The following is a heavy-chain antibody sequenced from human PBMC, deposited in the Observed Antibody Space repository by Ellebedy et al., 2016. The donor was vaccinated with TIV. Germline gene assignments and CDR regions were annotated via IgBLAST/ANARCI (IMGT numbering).Heavy chain of an antibody. CDR3: ARALSREGFDY. CDR2: MNPNSGNT. Sequence: ASVKVSXXASGYTFTSYDINWVRQATGQGLEWMGWMNPNSGNTGYAQKFQGRVTITRNTSISTAYMELSSLRSEDTAVYYCARALSREGFDYWGQGTLVTVSS. CDR1: GYTFTSYD. V-gene: IGHV1-8*01. J-gene: IGHJ4*02. D-gene: IGHD2/OR15-2a*01.